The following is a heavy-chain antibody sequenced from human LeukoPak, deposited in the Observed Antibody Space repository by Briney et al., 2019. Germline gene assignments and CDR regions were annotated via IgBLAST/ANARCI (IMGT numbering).Heavy chain of an antibody. V-gene: IGHV1-3*01. CDR2: INAGNGDT. J-gene: IGHJ5*02. Sequence: ASVKVSCKASGYTFTTYSMHWVRQAPGQRLEWMGWINAGNGDTKYSQKYQGRVTITRDTSASTAYMDLSSLRSEDTAVYYCARDDSGSLLDPWGQGTLVTVSS. D-gene: IGHD3-10*01. CDR1: GYTFTTYS. CDR3: ARDDSGSLLDP.